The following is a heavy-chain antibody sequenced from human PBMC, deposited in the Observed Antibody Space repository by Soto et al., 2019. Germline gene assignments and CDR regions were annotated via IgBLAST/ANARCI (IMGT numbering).Heavy chain of an antibody. CDR3: AKDRGYSSGWYEFDY. Sequence: PVGSLRLSCAASGFTFSSYGMHWVRQAPGKGLEWVAVISYDGSNKYYADSVKGRFTISRDNSKNTLYLQMNSLRAEDTAVYYCAKDRGYSSGWYEFDYWGQGTLVTVSS. CDR1: GFTFSSYG. CDR2: ISYDGSNK. J-gene: IGHJ4*02. V-gene: IGHV3-30*18. D-gene: IGHD6-19*01.